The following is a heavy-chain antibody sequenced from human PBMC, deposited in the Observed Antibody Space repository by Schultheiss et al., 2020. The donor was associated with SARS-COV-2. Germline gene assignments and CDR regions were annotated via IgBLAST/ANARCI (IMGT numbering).Heavy chain of an antibody. CDR3: AREHDFWSGYSYYYMDV. V-gene: IGHV4-34*01. Sequence: SETLSLTCAVYGGSFSGYYWSWIRQPPGKGLEWIGEINHSGSTNYNPSLKSRVTISVDTSKNQFSLKLSSVTAADTAGYYCAREHDFWSGYSYYYMDVWGKGTTVTVSS. CDR1: GGSFSGYY. J-gene: IGHJ6*03. CDR2: INHSGST. D-gene: IGHD3-3*01.